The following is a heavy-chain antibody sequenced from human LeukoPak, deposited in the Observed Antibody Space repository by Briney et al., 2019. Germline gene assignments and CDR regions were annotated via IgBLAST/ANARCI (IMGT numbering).Heavy chain of an antibody. V-gene: IGHV4-61*01. CDR3: ARADTKWELNS. D-gene: IGHD1-26*01. CDR1: GYSISSGYF. J-gene: IGHJ4*02. CDR2: IYYSGST. Sequence: PSETLSLTCTVSGYSISSGYFWGWIRQPPGKGLEWIGYIYYSGSTNYNPSLKSRVTISVDTSKNQFSLKLSSVTAADTAVYYCARADTKWELNSWGQGTLVTVSS.